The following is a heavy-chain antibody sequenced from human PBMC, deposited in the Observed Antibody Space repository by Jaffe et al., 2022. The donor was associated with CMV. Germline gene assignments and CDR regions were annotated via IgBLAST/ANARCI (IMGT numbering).Heavy chain of an antibody. J-gene: IGHJ4*02. CDR1: GFTFSTYW. V-gene: IGHV3-74*01. CDR2: IKSDGSST. Sequence: EVQLVESGGGLVQPGGSLRLSCAASGFTFSTYWMHWVRQAPGKGLVWVSRIKSDGSSTSYADSVKGRFTISRDNAKNTVYLQMNSLRAEDTAAYYCVRVHCNSTSCHAHFDYWGQGTLVTVSS. D-gene: IGHD2-2*01. CDR3: VRVHCNSTSCHAHFDY.